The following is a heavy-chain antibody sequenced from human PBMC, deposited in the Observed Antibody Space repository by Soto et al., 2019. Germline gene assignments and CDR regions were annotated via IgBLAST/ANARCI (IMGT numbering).Heavy chain of an antibody. D-gene: IGHD3-3*01. Sequence: PGGSLRLSCAASGFTFSSYAMIWVRQAPGKGLEWVSAISGSGGSTYYADSVKGRFTISRDNSKNTLYLQMNSLRAEDTAVYYCAKNTVSWFWSFDYWGQGTLVTVSS. J-gene: IGHJ4*02. CDR1: GFTFSSYA. CDR2: ISGSGGST. CDR3: AKNTVSWFWSFDY. V-gene: IGHV3-23*01.